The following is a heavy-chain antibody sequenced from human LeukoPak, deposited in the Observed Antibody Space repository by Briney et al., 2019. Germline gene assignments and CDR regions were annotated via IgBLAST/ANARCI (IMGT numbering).Heavy chain of an antibody. CDR3: ARTTMGRGTYYMDV. CDR1: GGSTSSYY. V-gene: IGHV4-59*01. CDR2: IYYSGYT. Sequence: SQTLSPTCTLSGGSTSSYYGSWIRQPPGNGREWIGCIYYSGYTNYKSSLKSRVTISVDTSKSQFSLKLSSVTAADTAVYYCARTTMGRGTYYMDVWGKGTTVTVSS. D-gene: IGHD3-10*01. J-gene: IGHJ6*03.